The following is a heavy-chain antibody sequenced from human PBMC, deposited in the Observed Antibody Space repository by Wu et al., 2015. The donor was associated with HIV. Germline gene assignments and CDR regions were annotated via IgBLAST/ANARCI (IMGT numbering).Heavy chain of an antibody. V-gene: IGHV1-69*12. D-gene: IGHD3-3*01. CDR2: IIPIFGTA. CDR1: GGTFSSYA. Sequence: QVQLVQSGAEVKKPGSSVKVSCKASGGTFSSYAISWVRQAPGQGLEWMGGIIPIFGTANYAQKFQGRVTITADESTSTAYMELSSLRSEDTAVYYCARCLSAGRSGYYISGYYYYYMDVWGKGTTVTVSS. J-gene: IGHJ6*03. CDR3: ARCLSAGRSGYYISGYYYYYMDV.